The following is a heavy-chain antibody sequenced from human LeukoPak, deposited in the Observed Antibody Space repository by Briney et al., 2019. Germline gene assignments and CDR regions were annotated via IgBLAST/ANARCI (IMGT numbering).Heavy chain of an antibody. CDR1: GFTFSLYA. D-gene: IGHD4-17*01. Sequence: GGSLRLSCAASGFTFSLYAMSWVRRAPGKGLEWISGSGGGDNTYYAESVKGRFTISRDNSKNTLYLRMKSLRAEDTAIYYCAKESTVTPGNVNWFDPWGQGTLVTVSS. J-gene: IGHJ5*02. V-gene: IGHV3-23*01. CDR3: AKESTVTPGNVNWFDP. CDR2: SGGGDNT.